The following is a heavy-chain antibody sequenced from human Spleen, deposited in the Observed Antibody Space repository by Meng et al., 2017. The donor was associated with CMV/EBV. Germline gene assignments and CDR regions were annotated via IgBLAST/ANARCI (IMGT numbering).Heavy chain of an antibody. CDR2: INHSGST. CDR1: GGSFSGYY. J-gene: IGHJ4*02. Sequence: QVQLQQWGAGLLKPSETLLLTCAVYGGSFSGYYWSWIRQPPGKGLEWIGEINHSGSTNYNPSLKSRVTISVDTSKNQFSLKLSSVTAADTAVYYCARSIVYSGSDGAWGQGTLGNVSS. V-gene: IGHV4-34*01. D-gene: IGHD1-26*01. CDR3: ARSIVYSGSDGA.